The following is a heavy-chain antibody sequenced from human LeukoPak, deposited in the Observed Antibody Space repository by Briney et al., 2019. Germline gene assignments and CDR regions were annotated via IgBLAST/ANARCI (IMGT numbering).Heavy chain of an antibody. J-gene: IGHJ4*02. CDR1: GFIFSDYY. V-gene: IGHV3-11*01. CDR2: ISGSGTSI. D-gene: IGHD3-16*01. Sequence: GGSLRLSCAASGFIFSDYYMSWIRQSPGKGLEWIAYISGSGTSIFDADFVKGRFSISRDNAKNTLYLQMNTLRPEDTAIYYCARELLELSGLGNFDSWGQGTLVTVSS. CDR3: ARELLELSGLGNFDS.